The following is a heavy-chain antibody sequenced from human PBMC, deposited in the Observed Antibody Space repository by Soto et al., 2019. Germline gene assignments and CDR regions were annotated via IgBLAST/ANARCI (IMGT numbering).Heavy chain of an antibody. CDR2: TSYDGSQK. Sequence: QVQLVESGGGVVQPGRSLRLSCVASGFTFSSHIMHWVRQAPGKGLEWVAVTSYDGSQKFYADSVKGRFTISRDNSKNTLYLQMNSLRAEDTAVYYCARERGSGGRGYDYWGQGTLVTVSS. J-gene: IGHJ4*01. V-gene: IGHV3-30*03. CDR3: ARERGSGGRGYDY. CDR1: GFTFSSHI. D-gene: IGHD2-15*01.